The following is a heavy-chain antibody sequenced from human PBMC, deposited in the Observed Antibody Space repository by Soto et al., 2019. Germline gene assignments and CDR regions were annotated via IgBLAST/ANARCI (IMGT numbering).Heavy chain of an antibody. J-gene: IGHJ4*02. CDR1: GFTFSNFA. V-gene: IGHV3-23*01. CDR3: AKSGRSGWYFPHSLDS. Sequence: EVQLLESGGGLVQPGGSLRLSCAGSGFTFSNFAMSWVRQAPGKGLEWVSSLSGSGVSTYYADSVKGRFTISRDNSKNTLYLQINSLRAEDSAVYHCAKSGRSGWYFPHSLDSWGQGARGTVSS. D-gene: IGHD6-19*01. CDR2: LSGSGVST.